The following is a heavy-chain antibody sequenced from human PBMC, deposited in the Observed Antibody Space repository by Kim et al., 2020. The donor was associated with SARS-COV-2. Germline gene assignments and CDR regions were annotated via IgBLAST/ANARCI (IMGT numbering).Heavy chain of an antibody. V-gene: IGHV5-51*01. CDR3: ARTYYDILTGYIDAFDI. Sequence: GESLKISCKGSGYSFTSYWIGWVRQMPGKGLEWMGIIYPGNSDTRYSPSFQGQVTISADKSISTAYLQWSSLKASDTAMYYCARTYYDILTGYIDAFDIWGQGTMVTVSS. CDR2: IYPGNSDT. CDR1: GYSFTSYW. D-gene: IGHD3-9*01. J-gene: IGHJ3*02.